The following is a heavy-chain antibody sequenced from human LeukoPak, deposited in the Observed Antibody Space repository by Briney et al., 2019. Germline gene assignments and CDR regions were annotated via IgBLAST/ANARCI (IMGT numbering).Heavy chain of an antibody. CDR3: ARFLRTTRTPFDY. CDR1: GYSISSGYY. V-gene: IGHV4-38-2*01. CDR2: IYHSGST. D-gene: IGHD1-1*01. J-gene: IGHJ4*02. Sequence: SETLSLTCAVSGYSISSGYYWGWIRQPPGKGLEWIGSIYHSGSTYYNPSLKSRITISVDTSKNQFSLKLSSVTAADTAVYYCARFLRTTRTPFDYWGQGTLVTVSS.